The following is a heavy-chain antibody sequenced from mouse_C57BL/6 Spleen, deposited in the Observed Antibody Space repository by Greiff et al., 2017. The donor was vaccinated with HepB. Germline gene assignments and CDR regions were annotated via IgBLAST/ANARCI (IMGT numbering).Heavy chain of an antibody. CDR3: ARETGTSYFDY. V-gene: IGHV3-6*01. CDR1: GYSITSGYY. CDR2: ISYDGSN. J-gene: IGHJ2*01. D-gene: IGHD4-1*01. Sequence: EVKLMESGPGLVKPSQSLSLTCSVTGYSITSGYYWNWIRQFPGNKLEWMGYISYDGSNNYNPSLKNRISITRDTSKNQFFLKLNSVTTEDTATYYCARETGTSYFDYWGQGTTLTVSS.